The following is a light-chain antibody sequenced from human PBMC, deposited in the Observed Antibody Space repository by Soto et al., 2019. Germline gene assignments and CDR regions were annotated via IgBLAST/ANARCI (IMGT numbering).Light chain of an antibody. V-gene: IGKV4-1*01. CDR3: QQYYSTPFT. CDR2: WAS. Sequence: DIVMTQSPDSLAVSLGERATIHCKSSQTIFYTSSNKNYLAWYQQRPGQPPKLLIYWASDRESGVPNRFSGSGSVTDFTLTISGLQAEDVALYYCQQYYSTPFTFGPGTRLDIK. CDR1: QTIFYTSSNKNY. J-gene: IGKJ3*01.